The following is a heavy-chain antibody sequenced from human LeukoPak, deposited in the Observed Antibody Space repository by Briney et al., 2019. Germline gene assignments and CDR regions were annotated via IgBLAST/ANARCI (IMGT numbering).Heavy chain of an antibody. V-gene: IGHV1-24*01. CDR1: GYTFTGYY. D-gene: IGHD6-13*01. J-gene: IGHJ4*02. Sequence: GASVKVSCKASGYTFTGYYMHWVRQAPGKGLEWMGGFDPEDGETIYAQKFQGRVTMTEDTSTDTAYMELSSLRSEDTAVYYCATEFSAAGPSSYYFDYWGQGTLVTVSS. CDR3: ATEFSAAGPSSYYFDY. CDR2: FDPEDGET.